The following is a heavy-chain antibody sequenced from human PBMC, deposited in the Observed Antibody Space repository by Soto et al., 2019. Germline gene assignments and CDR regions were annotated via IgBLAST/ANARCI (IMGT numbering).Heavy chain of an antibody. CDR2: SGNRANSDTT. D-gene: IGHD1-26*01. CDR3: TRGYSGIDIYAFDI. J-gene: IGHJ3*02. V-gene: IGHV3-72*01. Sequence: VQLVESGGGLVQPGGSLRLSCAASGSTFSDHYMDWVRQAPGQGLEWVGRSGNRANSDTTEYGSSVKGRFTISRDDSKNSMYLQMNSLKTEDTAVYYCTRGYSGIDIYAFDIWGQGTLVTVSA. CDR1: GSTFSDHY.